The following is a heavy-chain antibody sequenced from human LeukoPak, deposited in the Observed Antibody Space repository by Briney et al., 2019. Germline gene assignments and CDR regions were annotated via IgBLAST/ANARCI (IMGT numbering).Heavy chain of an antibody. CDR3: ARDLRPAAAGPKPFDY. V-gene: IGHV1-18*01. D-gene: IGHD6-13*01. Sequence: ASVKVSCKASGYTFTSYGISWVRQAPGQGLEWMGWISAYNGNTNYAQKLQGRVTMTTDTSTSTAYMELRSLRSDDTAVYYCARDLRPAAAGPKPFDYWGQGTLVTVSS. CDR2: ISAYNGNT. CDR1: GYTFTSYG. J-gene: IGHJ4*02.